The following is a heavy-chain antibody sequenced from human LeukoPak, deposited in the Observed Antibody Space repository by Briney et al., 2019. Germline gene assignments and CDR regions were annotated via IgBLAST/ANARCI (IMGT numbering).Heavy chain of an antibody. J-gene: IGHJ6*03. D-gene: IGHD3-3*01. Sequence: GGSLRLSCAASGFTFSSYSMNWVRQAPGKGLEWVSYISSSSSSTIYYADSVKGRFTISRDNAKNSLYLQMNSLRAEDTAVYYCASEKARAIFGMDVWGKGTTVTVSS. V-gene: IGHV3-48*01. CDR1: GFTFSSYS. CDR2: ISSSSSSTI. CDR3: ASEKARAIFGMDV.